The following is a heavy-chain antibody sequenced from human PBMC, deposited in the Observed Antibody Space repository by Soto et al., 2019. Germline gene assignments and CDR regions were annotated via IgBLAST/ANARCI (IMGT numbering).Heavy chain of an antibody. CDR1: CGSISSGGYS. V-gene: IGHV4-30-2*01. CDR3: ARGYGSGSYYPDYYYYYGMDV. D-gene: IGHD3-10*01. CDR2: IYHSGST. Sequence: SETLSLTCAVSCGSISSGGYSWSWIRQPPGKGLEWIGYIYHSGSTYYNPSLKSRVTISVDRSKDQFSLKLSSVTAADTAVYYCARGYGSGSYYPDYYYYYGMDVWGQGTTVTVSS. J-gene: IGHJ6*02.